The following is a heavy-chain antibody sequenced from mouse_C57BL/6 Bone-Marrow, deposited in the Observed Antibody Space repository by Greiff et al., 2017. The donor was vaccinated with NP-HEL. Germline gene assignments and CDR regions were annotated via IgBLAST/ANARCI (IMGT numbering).Heavy chain of an antibody. D-gene: IGHD1-1*01. CDR3: ARFITTVVATPYYAMDY. J-gene: IGHJ4*01. CDR2: IHPNSGST. V-gene: IGHV1-64*01. CDR1: GYTFTSYW. Sequence: VQLQQPGAELVKPGASVKLSCKASGYTFTSYWLHWVKQRPGQGLEWIGMIHPNSGSTNYNEKFKSKATLTVDKSSSTAYMQLSSLTSEDSAVYYCARFITTVVATPYYAMDYWGQGTSVTVSS.